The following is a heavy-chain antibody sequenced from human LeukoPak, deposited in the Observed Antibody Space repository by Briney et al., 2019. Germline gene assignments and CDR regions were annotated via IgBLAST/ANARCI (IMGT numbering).Heavy chain of an antibody. CDR1: GGSIISSSYY. CDR2: IYYSGST. D-gene: IGHD3-3*01. J-gene: IGHJ4*02. V-gene: IGHV4-39*07. CDR3: ARGGPYYDFWSGYLPFDY. Sequence: SETLSLTCTVSGGSIISSSYYWGWIRQPPGKGLEWIGNIYYSGSTYYNPSLKSRVTISVDTSKNQFSLKLSSVTAADTAVYYCARGGPYYDFWSGYLPFDYWGQGTLVTVSS.